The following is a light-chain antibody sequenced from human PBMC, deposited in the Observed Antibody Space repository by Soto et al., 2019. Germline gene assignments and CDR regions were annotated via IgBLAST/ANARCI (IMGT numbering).Light chain of an antibody. CDR1: SXGVGGYNY. CDR3: SSYTSSSTLYV. Sequence: QSVLTQPASVSGSPGQSITISCTGTSXGVGGYNYVSWYQQHPGKAPKLMIYEVSNRPSGVSNRFSGSKSGNTASLTISGLQAEDESDYYCSSYTSSSTLYVFGTGTKVTVL. J-gene: IGLJ1*01. CDR2: EVS. V-gene: IGLV2-14*01.